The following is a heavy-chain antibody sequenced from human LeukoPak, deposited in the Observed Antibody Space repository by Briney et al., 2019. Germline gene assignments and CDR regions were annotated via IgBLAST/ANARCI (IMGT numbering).Heavy chain of an antibody. CDR2: IYHSGST. J-gene: IGHJ5*02. Sequence: SETLSLTCAVYGGSFSDYYWSWIRQPPGKGLEWIGYIYHSGSTYYNPSLKSRVTISVDRSKNQFSLKLSSVTAADTAVYYCARGPTYYDFWSGYTSPPVGFDPWGQGTLVTVSS. V-gene: IGHV4-34*01. CDR3: ARGPTYYDFWSGYTSPPVGFDP. D-gene: IGHD3-3*01. CDR1: GGSFSDYY.